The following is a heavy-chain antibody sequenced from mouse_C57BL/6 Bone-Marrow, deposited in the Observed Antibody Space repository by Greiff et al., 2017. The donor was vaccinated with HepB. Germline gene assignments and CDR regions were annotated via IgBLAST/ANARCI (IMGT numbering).Heavy chain of an antibody. D-gene: IGHD2-1*01. Sequence: EVKLMESGGGLVQPGGSMKLSCAASGFTFSDAWIDWVRQSPEKGLEWVAEIRNKANNHATYYAESVKGRFTISRDDSKSSVYLQMNSLRAEDTGIYYCTRTQIYYGNPYFDYWGQGTTLTVSS. V-gene: IGHV6-6*01. CDR2: IRNKANNHAT. CDR3: TRTQIYYGNPYFDY. CDR1: GFTFSDAW. J-gene: IGHJ2*01.